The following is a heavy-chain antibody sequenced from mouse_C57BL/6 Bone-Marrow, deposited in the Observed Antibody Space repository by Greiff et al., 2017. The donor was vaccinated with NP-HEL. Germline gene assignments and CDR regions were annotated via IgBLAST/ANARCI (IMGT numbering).Heavy chain of an antibody. D-gene: IGHD1-1*01. CDR2: IHPSDSDT. Sequence: QVQLQQPGAELVKPGASVKVSCKASGYTFTSYWMHWVKQRPGQGLEWIGRIHPSDSDTNYNQKFKGKATLTVDKSSSTAYMQLSSLTSEDSAVYYCAKGAYYYGSSYWYFDVWGTGTTVTVSS. J-gene: IGHJ1*03. CDR3: AKGAYYYGSSYWYFDV. CDR1: GYTFTSYW. V-gene: IGHV1-74*01.